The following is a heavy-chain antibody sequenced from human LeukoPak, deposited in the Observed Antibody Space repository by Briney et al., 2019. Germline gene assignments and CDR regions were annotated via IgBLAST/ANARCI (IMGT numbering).Heavy chain of an antibody. J-gene: IGHJ6*02. CDR3: ARQSIAARAYYYYGMDV. D-gene: IGHD6-6*01. V-gene: IGHV4-34*01. CDR2: INHSGST. CDR1: GGSFSGYY. Sequence: SETLSLTCAVYGGSFSGYYWSWIRQPPGKGLEWIGEINHSGSTNYNPSLKSRVTISVDTSKNQFSLKLSSVTAADTAVYYCARQSIAARAYYYYGMDVWGQGTTVTVSS.